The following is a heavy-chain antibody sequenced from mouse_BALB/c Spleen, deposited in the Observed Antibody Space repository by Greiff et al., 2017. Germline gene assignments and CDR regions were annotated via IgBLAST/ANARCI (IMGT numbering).Heavy chain of an antibody. J-gene: IGHJ3*01. CDR2: IWSGGST. CDR1: GFSLTSYG. D-gene: IGHD2-14*01. CDR3: ARNWDYRYDGFAD. V-gene: IGHV2-2*02. Sequence: VKLMESGPGLVQPSQSLSITCTVSGFSLTSYGVHWVRQSPGKGLEWLGVIWSGGSTDYNADFISRLSISKDNSKSQVFFKMNSLQANDTAIYYCARNWDYRYDGFADWGQGTLVTVAA.